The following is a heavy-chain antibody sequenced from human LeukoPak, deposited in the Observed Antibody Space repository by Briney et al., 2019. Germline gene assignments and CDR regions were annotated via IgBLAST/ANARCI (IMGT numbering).Heavy chain of an antibody. J-gene: IGHJ4*02. CDR2: ISSSSSYI. D-gene: IGHD6-13*01. CDR1: GFTFSSYS. Sequence: GGSLRLSCAASGFTFSSYSMNWVRQAPGKGLEWVSSISSSSSYIYYADSVKGRFTISRDNAKNSLYLQMDSLRAEDTAVYYCARAAAGTPNFDYWGQGTLVTVSS. CDR3: ARAAAGTPNFDY. V-gene: IGHV3-21*01.